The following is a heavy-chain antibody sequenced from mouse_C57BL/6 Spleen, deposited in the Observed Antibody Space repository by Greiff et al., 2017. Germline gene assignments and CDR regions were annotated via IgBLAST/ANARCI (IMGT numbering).Heavy chain of an antibody. CDR3: TRSDYDDAMDY. CDR2: IDPSDSAT. D-gene: IGHD2-4*01. CDR1: GYTFTSYW. V-gene: IGHV1-52*01. J-gene: IGHJ4*01. Sequence: QVQLQQPGAELVRPGSSVKLSCKASGYTFTSYWLHWVKQRPIQGLEWIGNIDPSDSATHYNQKFKDKATLTVDKSSSTAYMQLSSLTSEDSAVYYCTRSDYDDAMDYWGQGTSVTVSS.